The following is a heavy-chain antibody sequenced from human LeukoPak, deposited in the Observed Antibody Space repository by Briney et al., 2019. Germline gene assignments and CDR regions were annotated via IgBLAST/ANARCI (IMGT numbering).Heavy chain of an antibody. Sequence: GGSLRLSCAASGFTFSSYAMSWVRQAPGKGLEWVSSIDSSSSYIYYADSVKGRFTISRANAKNSLFLQMNSLRAEDTAVYYCATSWGPDTSAFRWGRDGMDVWGQGTTVIVS. J-gene: IGHJ6*02. CDR3: ATSWGPDTSAFRWGRDGMDV. CDR2: IDSSSSYI. D-gene: IGHD3-16*01. CDR1: GFTFSSYA. V-gene: IGHV3-21*01.